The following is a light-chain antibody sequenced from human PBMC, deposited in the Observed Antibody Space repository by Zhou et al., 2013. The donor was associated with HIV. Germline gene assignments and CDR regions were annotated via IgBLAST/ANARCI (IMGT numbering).Light chain of an antibody. V-gene: IGKV1-12*01. CDR1: QTITAW. J-gene: IGKJ5*01. CDR3: QQTNRFPIT. Sequence: DIQMTQSPSTLYASVGDRVTISCRASQTITAWLAWYQQKPGKAPKLLIYASSNLQSGVPSRFSGSGSGTDFTLTISSLQPEDFATYYCQQTNRFPITFGQGTRLDIK. CDR2: ASS.